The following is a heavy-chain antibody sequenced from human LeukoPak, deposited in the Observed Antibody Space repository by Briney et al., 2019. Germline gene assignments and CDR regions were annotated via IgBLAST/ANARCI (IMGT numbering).Heavy chain of an antibody. Sequence: PSETLFLICTVSGDSVSSSYWSWVRQPPGKGLEWLAYIYYRGDTNYNPSLKSRLTISLDMSRNQVSLKLLSVTAADTAVYYCTKNAGRGRPSDLWGQGILVTVSS. V-gene: IGHV4-59*02. CDR3: TKNAGRGRPSDL. CDR1: GDSVSSSY. D-gene: IGHD2-15*01. J-gene: IGHJ5*02. CDR2: IYYRGDT.